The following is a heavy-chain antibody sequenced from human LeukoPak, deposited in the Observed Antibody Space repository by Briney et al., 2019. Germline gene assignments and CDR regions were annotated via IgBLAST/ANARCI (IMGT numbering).Heavy chain of an antibody. CDR3: AYDDSSSWDY. V-gene: IGHV1-2*02. CDR1: AHTFSSYY. D-gene: IGHD6-13*01. CDR2: INPNSGGT. J-gene: IGHJ4*02. Sequence: ASVKVSCKASAHTFSSYYMHWVRQAPGQGLEWMGWINPNSGGTNYAQKFQGRVTMTRDTSISIAYMELSRLRSDDTAVYYCAYDDSSSWDYWGQGTLVTVSS.